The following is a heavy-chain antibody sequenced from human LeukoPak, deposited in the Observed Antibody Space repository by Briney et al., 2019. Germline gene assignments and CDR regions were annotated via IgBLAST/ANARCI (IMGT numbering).Heavy chain of an antibody. CDR3: ARDAPYNWNDADYMDV. J-gene: IGHJ6*03. Sequence: SETLSLTCTVSGGSISSYYWSWIRQPPGKGLEWIGYIYYSGSTNYNPSLKIRVTISVDTSKNQFSLKLSSVTAADTAVYYCARDAPYNWNDADYMDVWGKGTTVTVSS. D-gene: IGHD1-1*01. V-gene: IGHV4-59*01. CDR1: GGSISSYY. CDR2: IYYSGST.